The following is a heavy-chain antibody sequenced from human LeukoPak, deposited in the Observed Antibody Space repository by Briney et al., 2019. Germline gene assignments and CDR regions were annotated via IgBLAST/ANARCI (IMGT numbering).Heavy chain of an antibody. Sequence: PGGSLRLSCAASGFTFSSYGMSWVRQAPGKGLEWVSAISGSGGSTYYADSVKGRFTISRDNSKNTLYLQMNSLRAEDTAVYYCAKEGTKRDDYYDSSGYPLYFDYWGQGTLVTVSS. V-gene: IGHV3-23*01. CDR3: AKEGTKRDDYYDSSGYPLYFDY. D-gene: IGHD3-22*01. J-gene: IGHJ4*02. CDR1: GFTFSSYG. CDR2: ISGSGGST.